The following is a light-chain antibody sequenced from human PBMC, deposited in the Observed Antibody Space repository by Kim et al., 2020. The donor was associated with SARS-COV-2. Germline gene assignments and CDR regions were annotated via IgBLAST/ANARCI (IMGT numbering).Light chain of an antibody. Sequence: QAGLTQPPSVSKDLRQTVTLTCTGNNNNVGNQGAAWLQQHRGHPPKLLSYRNNSRPSGISERLSASRSGSTASLTITGLQPEDEADYYCSAWDTFLSAWLFGGGTQLTV. V-gene: IGLV10-54*01. CDR2: RNN. J-gene: IGLJ3*02. CDR1: NNNVGNQG. CDR3: SAWDTFLSAWL.